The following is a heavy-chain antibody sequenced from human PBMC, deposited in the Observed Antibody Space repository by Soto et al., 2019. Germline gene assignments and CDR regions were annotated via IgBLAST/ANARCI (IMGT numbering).Heavy chain of an antibody. V-gene: IGHV2-5*02. J-gene: IGHJ2*01. Sequence: QITLKESGPTLVKPTQTLTLTCTFSGFSLSTSGVGVGWIRQPPGKALEWLALIYWDDDKRYSPSLKSRLTITKDTSKNQVVLTMTNIDPVDTATYYCAHSAHSYGRYWYFDLWGRGTLVTVSS. CDR1: GFSLSTSGVG. CDR3: AHSAHSYGRYWYFDL. CDR2: IYWDDDK. D-gene: IGHD5-18*01.